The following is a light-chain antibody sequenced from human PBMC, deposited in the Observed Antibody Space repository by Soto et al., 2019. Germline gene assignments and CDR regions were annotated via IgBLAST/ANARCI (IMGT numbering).Light chain of an antibody. J-gene: IGKJ5*01. CDR1: QSVSRN. CDR2: GAS. Sequence: EIVMTQSPVTLSVSPGERATLSCRASQSVSRNVAWYQQKPGQAPRLLIYGASTRAIGIPAGFSGSGSGTEFTLTISSLQSEDFAVYYCQQYSNWPITFGQGTRLDIK. CDR3: QQYSNWPIT. V-gene: IGKV3D-15*01.